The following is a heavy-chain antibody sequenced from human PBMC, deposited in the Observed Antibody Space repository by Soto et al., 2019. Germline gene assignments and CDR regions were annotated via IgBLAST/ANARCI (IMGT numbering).Heavy chain of an antibody. V-gene: IGHV3-9*01. D-gene: IGHD2-2*01. CDR2: ISWNSGSI. CDR1: GFTFDDYA. CDR3: ARGSSTGTEYYYYGMDV. Sequence: PGGSLRLSCAASGFTFDDYAMHWVRQAPGKGLEWVSGISWNSGSIGYADSVKGRFTISRDNAKNSLYLQMNSLRAEDTALYYCARGSSTGTEYYYYGMDVWGQGTTVTVSS. J-gene: IGHJ6*02.